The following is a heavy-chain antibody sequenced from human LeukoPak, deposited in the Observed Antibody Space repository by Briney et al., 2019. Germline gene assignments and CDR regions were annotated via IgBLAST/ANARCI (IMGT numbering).Heavy chain of an antibody. CDR1: GDSISSFY. J-gene: IGHJ4*02. V-gene: IGHV4-4*07. Sequence: SETLSLTCTVSGDSISSFYWSWIRHPAGKGLEWIGHIYTNERTNYNPSLKTRVTMSVDTSKNQFSLKLSSVTAADTAVYYCAREAGYPARFDYWGQGTPVTVSS. CDR3: AREAGYPARFDY. CDR2: IYTNERT. D-gene: IGHD2-2*01.